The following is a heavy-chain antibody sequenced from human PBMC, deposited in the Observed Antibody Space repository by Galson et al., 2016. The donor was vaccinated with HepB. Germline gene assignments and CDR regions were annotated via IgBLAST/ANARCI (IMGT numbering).Heavy chain of an antibody. J-gene: IGHJ4*02. CDR1: GFTFSSYA. CDR2: LSGLSDSK. D-gene: IGHD3-3*02. Sequence: SPRLSCAASGFTFSSYAMSWVRQAPGKGLEWVSALSGLSDSKDYADSVKGRFTVSRDNAKDTLYLQMNSLRAEDTAVYFCAKDAHYGSGFPTWGYFENWGRGTLVTVSS. V-gene: IGHV3-23*01. CDR3: AKDAHYGSGFPTWGYFEN.